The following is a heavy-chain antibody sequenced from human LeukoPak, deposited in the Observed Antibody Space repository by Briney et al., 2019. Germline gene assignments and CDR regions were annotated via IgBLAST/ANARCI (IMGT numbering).Heavy chain of an antibody. CDR1: RFTVSSKY. CDR3: GKVNDFCRFFHRSPHF. V-gene: IGHV3-23*01. Sequence: GGSLRLSCEVSRFTVSSKYLSWVRQAPGKGLEWVSAISGSGGSTYYADSVKGRFTISRDNSKNTLYLQMNSLRAEDTAVYYFGKVNDFCRFFHRSPHFRGQGTLVTVSS. J-gene: IGHJ4*02. CDR2: ISGSGGST. D-gene: IGHD3-3*01.